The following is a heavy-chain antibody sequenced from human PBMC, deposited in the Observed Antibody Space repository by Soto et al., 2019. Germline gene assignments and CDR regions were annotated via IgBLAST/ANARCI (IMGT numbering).Heavy chain of an antibody. CDR2: ILSDGSAE. Sequence: QVQLVESGGGVVQPGRSLKLSCEATGFSFSRHGMHWVRQAPGKGLEWLAVILSDGSAEEYAGSVQGRFTISRDNSKKVLYLEKNKLRAEDTSVYYCARDDDYSYNGLDYWGRGVLVTVSS. CDR1: GFSFSRHG. CDR3: ARDDDYSYNGLDY. V-gene: IGHV3-33*01. D-gene: IGHD4-17*01. J-gene: IGHJ4*02.